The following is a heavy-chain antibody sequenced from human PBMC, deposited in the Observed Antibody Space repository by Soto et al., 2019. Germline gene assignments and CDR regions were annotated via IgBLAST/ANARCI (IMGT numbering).Heavy chain of an antibody. J-gene: IGHJ4*02. CDR3: AARSGWYLGFDY. CDR1: GGSFSGYY. D-gene: IGHD6-19*01. V-gene: IGHV4-34*01. Sequence: QVQLQQWGAGLLKPSETLSLTCAVYGGSFSGYYWSWIRQPPGKGLEWIGEINHSGSTNYNPSLKSRVTISVDTSKNQFSLKLSSVTAADTAVYYCAARSGWYLGFDYWGQGTLVTVSS. CDR2: INHSGST.